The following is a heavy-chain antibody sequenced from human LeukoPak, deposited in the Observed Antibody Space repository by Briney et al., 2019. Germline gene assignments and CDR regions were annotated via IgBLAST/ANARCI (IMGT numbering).Heavy chain of an antibody. J-gene: IGHJ4*02. CDR3: ARRRGGWPYYFNY. CDR2: IYYSGST. D-gene: IGHD6-19*01. V-gene: IGHV4-59*08. CDR1: GGSISSYY. Sequence: SETLSLTCTVSGGSISSYYWSWIRQPPGKGLEWIGYIYYSGSTNYNPSLKSRVTISVDTSKNQFSLKLSSVTAADTAVYYCARRRGGWPYYFNYWGQGTLVTVSS.